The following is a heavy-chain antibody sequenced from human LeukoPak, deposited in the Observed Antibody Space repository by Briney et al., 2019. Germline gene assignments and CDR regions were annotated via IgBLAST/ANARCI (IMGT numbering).Heavy chain of an antibody. CDR2: ISGSGGST. CDR3: AKEGAGDSDYYGMDV. CDR1: GFTFSSYA. Sequence: GGSLRLSCAASGFTFSSYAMSWVRQAPGKGLEWVSAISGSGGSTYYADSVKGRFTISRDSSKNALYLQMNSLRAEDTAVYYCAKEGAGDSDYYGMDVWGQGTTVTVSS. V-gene: IGHV3-23*01. J-gene: IGHJ6*02. D-gene: IGHD4-17*01.